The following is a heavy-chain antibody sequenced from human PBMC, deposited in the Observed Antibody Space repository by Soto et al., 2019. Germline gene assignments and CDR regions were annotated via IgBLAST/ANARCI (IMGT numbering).Heavy chain of an antibody. CDR2: LYYRGNT. J-gene: IGHJ6*02. V-gene: IGHV4-30-4*01. CDR3: VSDQGTLYYASGSFDYYYAGMYV. CDR1: GGSVSSGDYY. D-gene: IGHD3-10*01. Sequence: QVQLQESGPGLVKPSQTLSLTCSVSGGSVSSGDYYWSWIRQPPGKGLEWIGHLYYRGNTYYNPSLKSRITLSIDTSKSHFSLTVRSVTGADTAVYYCVSDQGTLYYASGSFDYYYAGMYVWGQGSAVTVSS.